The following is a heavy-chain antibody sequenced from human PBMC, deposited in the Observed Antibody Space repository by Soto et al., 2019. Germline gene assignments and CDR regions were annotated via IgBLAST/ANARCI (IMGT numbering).Heavy chain of an antibody. CDR3: ARDKDSSARTLAEFDY. CDR2: INPSDGTT. J-gene: IGHJ4*02. CDR1: GYMFTSYF. Sequence: QGHLVQSGAEVKRPGASVRVSCESSGYMFTSYFIHWVRQAPGQGLEWVGVINPSDGTTTYAQKFQARITMTRDTSPTTVDMELSSLRSEDTAVYYCARDKDSSARTLAEFDYWGQGTLSTVAA. D-gene: IGHD6-19*01. V-gene: IGHV1-46*01.